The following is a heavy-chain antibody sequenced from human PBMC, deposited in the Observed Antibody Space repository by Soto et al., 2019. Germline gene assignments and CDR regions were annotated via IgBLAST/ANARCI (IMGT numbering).Heavy chain of an antibody. CDR3: TTAHPRGPDY. J-gene: IGHJ4*02. D-gene: IGHD5-12*01. Sequence: GGSLRLSCAASGFTFSNAWMNWVRQAPGKGLEWVGLIKSKTDGGTIDYPAPVKGRFIISRDDSRNTLYLQMNSLKTEDTAVYYCTTAHPRGPDYWGQGTLVTVST. CDR1: GFTFSNAW. CDR2: IKSKTDGGTI. V-gene: IGHV3-15*01.